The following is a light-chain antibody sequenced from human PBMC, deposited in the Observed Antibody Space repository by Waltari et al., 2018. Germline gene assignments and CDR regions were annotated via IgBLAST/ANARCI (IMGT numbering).Light chain of an antibody. V-gene: IGKV4-1*01. J-gene: IGKJ4*01. CDR1: QDILYNSNNKNY. Sequence: DIVMTQSPGSLVVSLCERATLNCKSGQDILYNSNNKNYLAWYQHKPGQSPKLLFYWASTRASGVPDRFSGSGSGTDFTLTISRVQAEDVAIYYCQQYYKTPSFGGGTKVE. CDR3: QQYYKTPS. CDR2: WAS.